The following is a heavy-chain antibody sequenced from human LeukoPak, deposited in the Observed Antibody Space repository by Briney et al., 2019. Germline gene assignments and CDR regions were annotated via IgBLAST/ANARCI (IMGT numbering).Heavy chain of an antibody. CDR1: GGSFSGYY. V-gene: IGHV4-34*01. CDR2: INHSGST. D-gene: IGHD3-22*01. CDR3: AREVITGAFDI. J-gene: IGHJ3*02. Sequence: PSETLSLTCAVYGGSFSGYYWSWIRQPPGKELEWIGEINHSGSTNYNPSLKSRVTISVDTSKNQFSLKLSSVTAADTAVYYCAREVITGAFDIWGQGTMVTVSS.